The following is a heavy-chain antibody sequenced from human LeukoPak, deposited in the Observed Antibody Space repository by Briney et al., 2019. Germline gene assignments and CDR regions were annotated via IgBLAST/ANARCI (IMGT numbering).Heavy chain of an antibody. D-gene: IGHD1-26*01. CDR1: GFTFSSYR. CDR3: ARGYSGTYRVDY. J-gene: IGHJ4*02. Sequence: GGSLRLSCAASGFTFSSYRMHWVRQVPGKGLVWVSRINTDGTNTTYADSVKGRFTMSRDNAKSRLYLQMNSLRAEDTAVYYCARGYSGTYRVDYWGQGTLVTVSS. V-gene: IGHV3-74*01. CDR2: INTDGTNT.